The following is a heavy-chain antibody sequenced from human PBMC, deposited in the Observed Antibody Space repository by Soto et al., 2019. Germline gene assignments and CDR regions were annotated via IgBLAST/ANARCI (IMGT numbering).Heavy chain of an antibody. D-gene: IGHD4-17*01. CDR2: IIPIFGTA. Sequence: ASVKVSCKASGGTFSSYAISWVRQAPGQGLEWMGGIIPIFGTANYAQKFQGRVTITADESTSTAYMELSSLRAEDTAVYYCARDGTTGTANYHYAMDVWGQGTTVTVSS. J-gene: IGHJ6*02. CDR1: GGTFSSYA. CDR3: ARDGTTGTANYHYAMDV. V-gene: IGHV1-69*13.